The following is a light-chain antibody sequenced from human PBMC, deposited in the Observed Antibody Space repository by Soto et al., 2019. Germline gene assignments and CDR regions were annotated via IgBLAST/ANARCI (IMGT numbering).Light chain of an antibody. CDR1: SSDVGSYNL. CDR2: EGS. J-gene: IGLJ1*01. CDR3: GLYEGSSILNSV. V-gene: IGLV2-23*01. Sequence: QSVLTQPASVSGSPGQSITISCTGTSSDVGSYNLVSWYQQHPGKAPKLMIYEGSKRPSGVSNRFSGSKSGNTASLTISGLRVEEEADYYCGLYEGSSILNSVSETGTKVTVL.